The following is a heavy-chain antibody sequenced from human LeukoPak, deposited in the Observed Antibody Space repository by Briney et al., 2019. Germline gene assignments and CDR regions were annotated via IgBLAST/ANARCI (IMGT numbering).Heavy chain of an antibody. J-gene: IGHJ5*02. CDR1: GYTFTGYY. V-gene: IGHV1-2*02. CDR2: INPNSGGT. Sequence: ASVKVSCKASGYTFTGYYMHWVRQAPGQGLEWMGWINPNSGGTNYAQKCQGRVTITADESTSTAYMELSSLRSEDTAVYSCASTPQWFDPWGQGTLVTVSS. CDR3: ASTPQWFDP.